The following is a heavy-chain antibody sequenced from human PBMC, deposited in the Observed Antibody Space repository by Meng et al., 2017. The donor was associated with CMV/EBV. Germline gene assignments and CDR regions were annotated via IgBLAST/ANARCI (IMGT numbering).Heavy chain of an antibody. J-gene: IGHJ6*02. D-gene: IGHD2-2*01. V-gene: IGHV1-58*01. CDR2: IVVGSGNT. CDR3: ANLVVPAANPSYYYYGMDV. CDR1: GFTFTSSA. Sequence: KISCKASGFTFTSSAVQWVRQARGQRLEWIGWIVVGSGNTNYAQKFQERVTITRDMSTSTAYMELSSLRSEDTAVYYCANLVVPAANPSYYYYGMDVWGQGTTVTVSS.